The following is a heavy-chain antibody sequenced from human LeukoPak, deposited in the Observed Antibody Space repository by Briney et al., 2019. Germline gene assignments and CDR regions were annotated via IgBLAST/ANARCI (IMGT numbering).Heavy chain of an antibody. Sequence: GGSLRLSCAVSGITLSNYGMSWVRLAPGKGLEWVAGISGSGGRTNYADSVKGRFTISRDNAKNSLYLQMNSLRAEDTAVYYCARDRGGSYSAIDYWGQGTLVTVSS. J-gene: IGHJ4*02. CDR1: GITLSNYG. D-gene: IGHD1-26*01. V-gene: IGHV3-23*01. CDR3: ARDRGGSYSAIDY. CDR2: ISGSGGRT.